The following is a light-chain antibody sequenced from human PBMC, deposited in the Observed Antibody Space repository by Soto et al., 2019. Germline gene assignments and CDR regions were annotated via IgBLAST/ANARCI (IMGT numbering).Light chain of an antibody. J-gene: IGKJ1*01. CDR1: ETISSDK. V-gene: IGKV3-20*01. CDR2: GTF. CDR3: QQYGSWT. Sequence: EIVLTQSPGTLSVSPGERATLSCRASETISSDKLAWYQQKPGQPPILLIYGTFSRATGIPDRCSGSGSGTDFTLTIIRLEPEDSAIYYCQQYGSWTFGQGTKVEI.